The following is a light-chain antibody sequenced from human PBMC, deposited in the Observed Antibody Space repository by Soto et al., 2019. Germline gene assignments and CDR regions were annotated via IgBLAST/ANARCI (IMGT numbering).Light chain of an antibody. J-gene: IGKJ2*01. CDR1: QIIRTY. CDR2: DAS. CDR3: QHYNTYSYT. Sequence: DIQMTQSPSPRSASVGDRVTVTCRASQIIRTYLAWYQQKPGKAPNLLIYDASSLESGVPSRFSGSGSGTDFTLTISSLQPDDFATYYCQHYNTYSYTFGQGTKLEIK. V-gene: IGKV1-5*01.